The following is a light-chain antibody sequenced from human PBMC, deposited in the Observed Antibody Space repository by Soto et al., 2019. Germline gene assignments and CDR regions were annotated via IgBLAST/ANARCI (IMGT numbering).Light chain of an antibody. V-gene: IGKV1-27*01. J-gene: IGKJ1*01. Sequence: DIQMTQSPSSLSASVGDRVTITCRASQGIIDYLAWYQQKPGKVPKLLIYAASTLQSGVPSRFSGSGSGTDFTLTISSLQPEVVATYYCQKYNTAPQTFGPGTRVEIK. CDR1: QGIIDY. CDR3: QKYNTAPQT. CDR2: AAS.